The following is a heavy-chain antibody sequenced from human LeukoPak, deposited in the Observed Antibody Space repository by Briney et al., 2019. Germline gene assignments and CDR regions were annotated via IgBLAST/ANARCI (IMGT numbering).Heavy chain of an antibody. V-gene: IGHV3-74*01. CDR3: ARGLRDRYGMDV. Sequence: GGSLRLSCAASGSTFSSYWMHWVRQAPGKGLVWVSRINTDGSSTSYADSVKGRFTISRDNAKNTLYLQMHSLRVEDTAMYYCARGLRDRYGMDVWGQGTTVTVSS. CDR2: INTDGSST. CDR1: GSTFSSYW. J-gene: IGHJ6*02.